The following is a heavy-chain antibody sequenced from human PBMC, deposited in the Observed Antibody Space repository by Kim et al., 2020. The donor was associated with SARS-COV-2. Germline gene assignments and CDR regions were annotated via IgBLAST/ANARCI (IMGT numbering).Heavy chain of an antibody. J-gene: IGHJ6*02. CDR1: GFTFSSYA. D-gene: IGHD2-2*03. CDR2: ISGSGGST. V-gene: IGHV3-23*01. CDR3: AKDEVDIVVVPAAMKVYYYYGMDV. Sequence: GGSLRLSCAASGFTFSSYAMSWVRQAPGKGLEWVSAISGSGGSTYYADSVKGRFTISRDNSKNTLYLQMNSLRAEDTAVYYCAKDEVDIVVVPAAMKVYYYYGMDVWGQGTTVTVSS.